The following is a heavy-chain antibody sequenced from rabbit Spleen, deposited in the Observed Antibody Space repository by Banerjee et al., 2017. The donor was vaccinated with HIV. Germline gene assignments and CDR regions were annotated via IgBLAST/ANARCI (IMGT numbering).Heavy chain of an antibody. CDR1: GFSFSSSDY. V-gene: IGHV1S40*01. CDR2: IYAGSSGFT. CDR3: ARDLAGVVGWNLNL. J-gene: IGHJ4*01. Sequence: QSLEESGGDLVKPGASLTLTCTASGFSFSSSDYMCWVRQAPGKGLEWIASIYAGSSGFTYSATWAKGRFTCSKTSSTTVTLQMTSLTAADTATYFCARDLAGVVGWNLNLWGPGTLVTVS. D-gene: IGHD4-1*01.